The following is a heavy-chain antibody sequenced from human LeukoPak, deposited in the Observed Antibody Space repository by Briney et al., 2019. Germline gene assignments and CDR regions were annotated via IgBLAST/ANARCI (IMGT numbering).Heavy chain of an antibody. CDR2: ISGSGGST. CDR3: ARGGLGYCSSTSCYDDYYYYYMDV. V-gene: IGHV3-23*01. J-gene: IGHJ6*03. Sequence: GGSRRLSCAASGFTFSSYAMSWVRQAPGKGLEWVSAISGSGGSTYYADSVKGRFTISRDNAKNSLYLQMNSLRAEDTAVYYCARGGLGYCSSTSCYDDYYYYYMDVWGKGTTVTVSS. D-gene: IGHD2-2*01. CDR1: GFTFSSYA.